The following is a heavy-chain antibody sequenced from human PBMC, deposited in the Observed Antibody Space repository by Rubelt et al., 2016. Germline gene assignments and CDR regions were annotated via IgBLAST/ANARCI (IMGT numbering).Heavy chain of an antibody. J-gene: IGHJ4*02. D-gene: IGHD4/OR15-4a*01. CDR3: AKNNEVLPDWVDY. CDR1: GGSISGGSYH. V-gene: IGHV3-23*01. CDR2: ISGGGGST. Sequence: LQLQESGPGLVKPSETLSLTCSVTGGSISGGSYHWGWIRQPPGKGLEWVSAISGGGGSTYYADSVKGRFTISRDNSKNTLYLQMNSLRAEDTAVYYCAKNNEVLPDWVDYWSQGTLVTVSS.